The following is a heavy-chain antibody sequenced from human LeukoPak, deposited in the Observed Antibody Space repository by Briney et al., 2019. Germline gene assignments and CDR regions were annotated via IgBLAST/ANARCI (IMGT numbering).Heavy chain of an antibody. J-gene: IGHJ3*02. CDR3: ARDPSMVTTVAFDI. Sequence: GGSLRLSCAASGFTFSSYSMNWVRQAPGKGLEWVSSISSSSSYIYYADSVKGRFTISRDNAKNSLYLQMNSLRAEDTAVYYCARDPSMVTTVAFDIWGQGTMVTVSS. CDR2: ISSSSSYI. D-gene: IGHD4-17*01. CDR1: GFTFSSYS. V-gene: IGHV3-21*01.